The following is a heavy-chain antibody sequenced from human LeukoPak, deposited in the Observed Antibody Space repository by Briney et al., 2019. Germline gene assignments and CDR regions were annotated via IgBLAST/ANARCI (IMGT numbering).Heavy chain of an antibody. D-gene: IGHD3-3*01. CDR2: ISSSSSTI. CDR1: GFTFSSYS. V-gene: IGHV3-48*04. CDR3: ARGAGITIFGVVTNRSGMDV. Sequence: GGSLRLSCAASGFTFSSYSMNWVRQAPGKGLEWVSYISSSSSTIYYADSVKGRFTISRDNAKNSLYLQMNSLRAEDTAVYYCARGAGITIFGVVTNRSGMDVWGQGTTVTVSS. J-gene: IGHJ6*02.